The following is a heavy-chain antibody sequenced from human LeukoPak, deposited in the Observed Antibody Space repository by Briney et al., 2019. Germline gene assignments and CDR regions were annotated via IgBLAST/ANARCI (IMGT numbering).Heavy chain of an antibody. CDR1: GFTFSSYS. CDR3: ARDMGHLWFGEFWVY. J-gene: IGHJ4*02. CDR2: IKQDGSEK. V-gene: IGHV3-7*01. Sequence: GGSLRLSCAASGFTFSSYSMNWVRQAPGKGLEWVANIKQDGSEKYYVDSVKGRFTISRDNAKNSLYLQMNSLRAEDTAVYYCARDMGHLWFGEFWVYWGQGTLVTVSS. D-gene: IGHD3-10*01.